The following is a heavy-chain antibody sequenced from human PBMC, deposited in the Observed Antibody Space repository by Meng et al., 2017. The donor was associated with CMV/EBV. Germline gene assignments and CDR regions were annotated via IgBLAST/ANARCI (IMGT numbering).Heavy chain of an antibody. D-gene: IGHD2-2*01. V-gene: IGHV3-23*01. Sequence: GGSLRLSCAASGFTFSSYAMSWVRQAPGKGLEWVSAISGSGGSTYYADSVKGRFTISRDDSSSTTYLQLSSVKADDTAVYYCVAPSCSSTNCYAADFWGQGTMVTVSS. CDR2: ISGSGGST. CDR3: VAPSCSSTNCYAADF. CDR1: GFTFSSYA. J-gene: IGHJ4*02.